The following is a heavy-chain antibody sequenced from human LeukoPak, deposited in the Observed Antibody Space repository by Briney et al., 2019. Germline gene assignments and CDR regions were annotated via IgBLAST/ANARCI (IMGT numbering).Heavy chain of an antibody. J-gene: IGHJ2*01. CDR1: GGSISSYY. Sequence: SETLSLTCSVSGGSISSYYWSWIRQPPGKGLEWIGYIHYSGSTNSNPSLKSRVTISVDTSKNQFSLKLTSVTAADTVVYYCARVERSRWCFDLWGRGTLVTVSS. D-gene: IGHD5-24*01. CDR2: IHYSGST. V-gene: IGHV4-59*01. CDR3: ARVERSRWCFDL.